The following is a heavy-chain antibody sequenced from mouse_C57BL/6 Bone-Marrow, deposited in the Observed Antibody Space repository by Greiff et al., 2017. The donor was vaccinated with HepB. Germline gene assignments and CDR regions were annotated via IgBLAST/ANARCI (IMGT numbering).Heavy chain of an antibody. V-gene: IGHV1-55*01. Sequence: QVQLKQPGAELVKPGASVKMSCKASGYTFTSYWITWVKQRPGQGLEWIGDIYPGSGSTNYNEKFKSKATLTVDTSSSTAYVQLSSLTSEDSAVYYCARYYYGSSLWYFDVWGTGTTVTVSS. D-gene: IGHD1-1*01. J-gene: IGHJ1*03. CDR3: ARYYYGSSLWYFDV. CDR1: GYTFTSYW. CDR2: IYPGSGST.